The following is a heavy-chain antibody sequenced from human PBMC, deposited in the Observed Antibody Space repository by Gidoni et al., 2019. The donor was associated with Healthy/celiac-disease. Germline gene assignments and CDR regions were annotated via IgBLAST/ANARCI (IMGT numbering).Heavy chain of an antibody. V-gene: IGHV3-33*01. CDR2: IWYDGSNK. J-gene: IGHJ3*02. CDR3: ARGTSWYYYDSLAGFDI. CDR1: GFTLSSYG. Sequence: QVQLVESGGGVVQPGRSLRLSCAASGFTLSSYGMHWVRQAPGKGLEWVAVIWYDGSNKYYADSVKGRFTISRDNSKNTLYLQMNSLRAEDTAVYYCARGTSWYYYDSLAGFDIWGQGTMVTVSS. D-gene: IGHD3-22*01.